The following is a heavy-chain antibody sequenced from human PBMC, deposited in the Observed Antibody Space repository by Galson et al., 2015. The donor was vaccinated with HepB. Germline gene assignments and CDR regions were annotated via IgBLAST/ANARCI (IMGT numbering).Heavy chain of an antibody. CDR3: ARGSRIADHNPYYYYGMDV. D-gene: IGHD6-13*01. Sequence: SLRLSCAASGFTFSSYAMSWVRQAPGKGLEWVSAISGSGGSTYYADSVKGRFTISRDNSKNTLYLQMNSLRAEDTAVYYCARGSRIADHNPYYYYGMDVWGQGTTVTVSS. J-gene: IGHJ6*02. CDR1: GFTFSSYA. V-gene: IGHV3-23*01. CDR2: ISGSGGST.